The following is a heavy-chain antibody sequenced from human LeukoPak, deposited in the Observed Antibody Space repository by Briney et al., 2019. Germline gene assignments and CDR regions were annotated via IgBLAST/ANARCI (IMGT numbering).Heavy chain of an antibody. V-gene: IGHV3-23*01. CDR2: ISGSGGST. D-gene: IGHD3-10*01. J-gene: IGHJ3*02. Sequence: GGSLRLSCAASGFTFSSYAMSWVRQAPGEGLEWVSAISGSGGSTYYADSVKGRFTISRDNSKNTLYLQMNSLRAEDTAVYYCAKDLLDGSGPYAFDIWGQGTMVTVSS. CDR3: AKDLLDGSGPYAFDI. CDR1: GFTFSSYA.